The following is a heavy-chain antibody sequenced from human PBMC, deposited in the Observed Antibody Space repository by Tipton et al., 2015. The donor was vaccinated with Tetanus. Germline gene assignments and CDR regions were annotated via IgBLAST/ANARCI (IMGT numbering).Heavy chain of an antibody. CDR1: GYTFTGYY. Sequence: QLVQSGAEVKKPGASVKVSCKASGYTFTGYYMHWVRQAPGQGLEWMGWINPNSGGTNYAQKFQGRVTMTRDTSISTAYMELSRLGSDDPAVYYCARDPAGIAVDGGCNWGQGTLVTVSS. V-gene: IGHV1-2*02. CDR2: INPNSGGT. CDR3: ARDPAGIAVDGGCN. D-gene: IGHD6-19*01. J-gene: IGHJ4*02.